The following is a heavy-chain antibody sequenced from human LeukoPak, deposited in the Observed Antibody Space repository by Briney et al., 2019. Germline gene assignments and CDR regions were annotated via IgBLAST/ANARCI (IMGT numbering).Heavy chain of an antibody. V-gene: IGHV7-4-1*02. D-gene: IGHD5-12*01. CDR1: GYTFTSYG. CDR2: INTNTGNP. CDR3: ARDWGLATGCWYFHL. Sequence: ASVKVSCKASGYTFTSYGINWVRQAPGQGLEWMGWINTNTGNPTYAQGFTRRFVFSLDTSVSTAYLQISSLKAEDTAVYYCARDWGLATGCWYFHLWGRGTLVTVSS. J-gene: IGHJ2*01.